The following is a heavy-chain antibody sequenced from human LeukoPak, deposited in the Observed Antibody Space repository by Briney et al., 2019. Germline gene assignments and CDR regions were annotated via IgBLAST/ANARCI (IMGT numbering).Heavy chain of an antibody. J-gene: IGHJ4*02. CDR3: ARERLKIAVAGTGYCDY. CDR2: INPSGGST. D-gene: IGHD6-19*01. CDR1: GYTFTSYY. V-gene: IGHV1-46*01. Sequence: ASVKVSCKASGYTFTSYYIHWVRQAPGQGLEWMGIINPSGGSTSYAQKFQGRVTMTRDTTTSTVYMELSSLRSDDTAVYYCARERLKIAVAGTGYCDYWGQGTLVTVSS.